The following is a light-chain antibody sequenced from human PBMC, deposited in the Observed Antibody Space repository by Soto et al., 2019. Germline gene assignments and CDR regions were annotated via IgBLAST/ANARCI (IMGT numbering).Light chain of an antibody. Sequence: QSVLTQSPSAPGSPGQSVTISCIGTSSDVGGYNYVSWYQHHPGKAPKLIIYEVTKRPSGVPDRFSGSRSGTTASLTVSGLQAEDEADYYCGSYAGGNTVVFGTGTKVTVL. CDR3: GSYAGGNTVV. CDR2: EVT. CDR1: SSDVGGYNY. V-gene: IGLV2-8*01. J-gene: IGLJ1*01.